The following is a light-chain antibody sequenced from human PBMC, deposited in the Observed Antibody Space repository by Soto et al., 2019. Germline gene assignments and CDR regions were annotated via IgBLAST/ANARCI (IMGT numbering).Light chain of an antibody. J-gene: IGLJ1*01. V-gene: IGLV2-11*01. CDR3: CSYAGRYTYV. CDR1: SSDVGGYTY. Sequence: QSALTQPRSVSGSPGQSVSISCTGTSSDVGGYTYVSWYQQHPGKAPKVMIYDVSKRPSGVPDRFSGSKSGNTASLTISGLQSEDEADYYCCSYAGRYTYVFGTGTKPPS. CDR2: DVS.